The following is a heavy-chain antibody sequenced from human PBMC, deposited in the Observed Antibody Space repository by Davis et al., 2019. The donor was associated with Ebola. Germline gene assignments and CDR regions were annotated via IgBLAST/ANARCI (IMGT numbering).Heavy chain of an antibody. J-gene: IGHJ5*02. Sequence: GSLRLSCGVYDGSLSGYYWNWIRQPPGKGLEWIGEINHNGNTNYNPSLKSRVTMSLDTSKDHFYLKRNSVTAADTAVYYCARGRYFPRVAVGVYAKFDPWGPGTLVTVSS. CDR2: INHNGNT. D-gene: IGHD2-8*02. CDR1: DGSLSGYY. CDR3: ARGRYFPRVAVGVYAKFDP. V-gene: IGHV4-34*01.